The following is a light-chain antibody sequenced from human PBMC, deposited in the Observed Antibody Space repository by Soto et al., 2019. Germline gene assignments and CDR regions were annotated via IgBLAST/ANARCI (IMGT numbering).Light chain of an antibody. CDR1: SSNIGNNY. Sequence: QSVLTQSPSVSAAPGQTVTISCSGTSSNIGNNYVSWDQLIPETAPKLLIYDNIKRPSGTPDRFSGSKSGTSATLVITGLQTGDEADYYCGTWESSRNWVFGGGTKLTVL. CDR2: DNI. J-gene: IGLJ3*02. CDR3: GTWESSRNWV. V-gene: IGLV1-51*01.